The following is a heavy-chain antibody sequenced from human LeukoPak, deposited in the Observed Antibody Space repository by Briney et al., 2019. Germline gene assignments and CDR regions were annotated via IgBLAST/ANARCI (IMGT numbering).Heavy chain of an antibody. Sequence: QSGGSLRLSCAASGFTVSSNYMSWVRQAPGKGLEWVSVIYSGGSTYYADSVKGRFTISRDNSKNTLYLQMNSLRAEDTAVYYCARLAGYSSGWYAEYYFDYWGQGTLVTVSS. V-gene: IGHV3-66*01. CDR1: GFTVSSNY. CDR3: ARLAGYSSGWYAEYYFDY. J-gene: IGHJ4*02. CDR2: IYSGGST. D-gene: IGHD6-19*01.